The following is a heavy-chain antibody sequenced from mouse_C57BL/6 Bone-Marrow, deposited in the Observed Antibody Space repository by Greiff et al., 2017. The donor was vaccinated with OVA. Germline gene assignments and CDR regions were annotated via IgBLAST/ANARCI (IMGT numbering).Heavy chain of an antibody. CDR3: TTVIYYDYDVAMDY. Sequence: VQLKESGAELVRPGASVKLSCTASGFNIKDDYMHWVKQRPEQGLEWIGLIDPENGDTEYASKVQGKATITADTSSNTAFRQLSSLTSEETAVYYCTTVIYYDYDVAMDYWGQGTSVTVSS. CDR2: IDPENGDT. J-gene: IGHJ4*01. CDR1: GFNIKDDY. V-gene: IGHV14-4*01. D-gene: IGHD2-4*01.